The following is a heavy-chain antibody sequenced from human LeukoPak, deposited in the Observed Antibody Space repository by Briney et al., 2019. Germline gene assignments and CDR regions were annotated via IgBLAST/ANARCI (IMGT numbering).Heavy chain of an antibody. D-gene: IGHD3-22*01. V-gene: IGHV3-30*02. CDR3: AKDLSRGNYPIAFDI. CDR2: IRFDGNSK. Sequence: PGGSLRLSCAPSGFTLSTYGMHWVRQAPGKGLEWVAFIRFDGNSKFYGDSVKGRFSVSRDTSKNTLYLQMNSLRTEDTAVYYCAKDLSRGNYPIAFDIWGQGTMVTVSS. J-gene: IGHJ3*02. CDR1: GFTLSTYG.